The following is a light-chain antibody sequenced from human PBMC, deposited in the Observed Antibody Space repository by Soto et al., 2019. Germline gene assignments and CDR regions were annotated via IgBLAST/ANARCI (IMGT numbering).Light chain of an antibody. CDR2: EVS. J-gene: IGLJ3*02. V-gene: IGLV2-14*01. CDR3: SSYTSSSTLWV. CDR1: RSDVGGYKY. Sequence: QSALTQPASVSGSPGQSITIYCTGTRSDVGGYKYVSWYQQHPGKVPKLMIYEVSNRPSGVSNRFSGSKSGNTASLTISGLQAEDGADYYCSSYTSSSTLWVFGGGTKVTVL.